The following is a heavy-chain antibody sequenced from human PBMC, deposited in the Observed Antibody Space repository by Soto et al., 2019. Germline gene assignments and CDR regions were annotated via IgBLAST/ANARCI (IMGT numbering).Heavy chain of an antibody. D-gene: IGHD3-22*01. CDR3: TRDGSYYYDSSGFGNPDAFDI. CDR1: GFTFGDYA. Sequence: GGSLRLSCTASGFTFGDYAMSWFRQAPGKGLEWVGFIRSKAYGGTTEYAASVKGRFTISRDDSKSIAYLQMNSLKTEDTAVYYCTRDGSYYYDSSGFGNPDAFDIWGQGTMVTVSS. V-gene: IGHV3-49*03. CDR2: IRSKAYGGTT. J-gene: IGHJ3*02.